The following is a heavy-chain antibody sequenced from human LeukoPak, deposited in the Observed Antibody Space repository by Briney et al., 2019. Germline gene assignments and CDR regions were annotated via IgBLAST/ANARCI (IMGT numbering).Heavy chain of an antibody. D-gene: IGHD3-10*02. CDR3: VRAMYSYFFDY. CDR2: INRDGRQQ. V-gene: IGHV3-7*01. J-gene: IGHJ4*02. CDR1: EISLNNYW. Sequence: GGSLRLSCEGSEISLNNYWMAWVRQGPGKGLEWVANINRDGRQQNFVDSVKGRFTISRDNARNSLYLQMNNLRDEDTAVYYCVRAMYSYFFDYWGQGTLVSVSS.